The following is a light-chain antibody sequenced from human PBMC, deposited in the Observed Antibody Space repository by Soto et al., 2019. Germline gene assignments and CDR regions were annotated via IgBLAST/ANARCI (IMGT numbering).Light chain of an antibody. CDR1: QSVGDS. CDR3: QQYRAYPFT. CDR2: KAS. V-gene: IGKV1-5*03. J-gene: IGKJ3*01. Sequence: DIQMTQAPSTLSSFVGDRVTSTCRASQSVGDSLACYQQKPGKAPKLLIYKASSLESGVPPRISGTGSGTEFTLTLSSLQTDDLATYYCQQYRAYPFTFGPGTKVDIK.